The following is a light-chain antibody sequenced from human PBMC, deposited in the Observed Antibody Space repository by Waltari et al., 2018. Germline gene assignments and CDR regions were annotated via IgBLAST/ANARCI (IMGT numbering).Light chain of an antibody. CDR2: AAS. CDR1: QSIGTS. CDR3: QQTYSTLGT. J-gene: IGKJ1*01. V-gene: IGKV1-39*01. Sequence: DIQMTQSPSSLSASVGDRVTITCRTSQSIGTSLNWYQQTPGQAPKLLIYAASSFQGGVPSRFSGSGSGTDFTLNISSLQPEDFATYYCQQTYSTLGTFGQGTKVEIK.